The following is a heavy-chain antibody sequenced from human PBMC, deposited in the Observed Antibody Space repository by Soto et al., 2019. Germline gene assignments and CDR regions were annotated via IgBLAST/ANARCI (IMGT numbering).Heavy chain of an antibody. D-gene: IGHD3-9*01. Sequence: PGESLKISCKGSGYSFTSYWIGWVRQMPGKGLEWMGIIYPGDSDTRYSPSFQGQVTISADKSIQTAYLQWGSLKASDSALYYCARDLPPLVLTYYTGMDVWGQGTTVTVSS. J-gene: IGHJ6*02. V-gene: IGHV5-51*01. CDR1: GYSFTSYW. CDR2: IYPGDSDT. CDR3: ARDLPPLVLTYYTGMDV.